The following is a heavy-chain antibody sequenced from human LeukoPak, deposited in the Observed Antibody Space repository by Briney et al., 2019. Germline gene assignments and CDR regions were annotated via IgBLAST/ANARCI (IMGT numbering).Heavy chain of an antibody. Sequence: GGSLRLSCAASGFTFSSYSMNWIRQAPGKGLEWISYISSSGSTIYYADSVKGRFTISRDNAKNSLYLQMNSLRAEDTAVYYCARGPQAYCGGDCYSRYWGQGTLVTVSS. V-gene: IGHV3-48*04. CDR1: GFTFSSYS. D-gene: IGHD2-21*02. J-gene: IGHJ4*02. CDR3: ARGPQAYCGGDCYSRY. CDR2: ISSSGSTI.